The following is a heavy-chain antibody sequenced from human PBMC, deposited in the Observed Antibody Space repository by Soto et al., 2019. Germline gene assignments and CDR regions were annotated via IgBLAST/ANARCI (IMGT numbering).Heavy chain of an antibody. D-gene: IGHD5-12*01. CDR2: ISYDGSNK. CDR3: AKLRDGYNIKAFDY. CDR1: GFTFSTYD. J-gene: IGHJ4*02. V-gene: IGHV3-30*18. Sequence: GGSLRLSCAASGFTFSTYDIHWFRQAPGKGLEWVAVISYDGSNKYYADSVKSRFTISRDNSKNTLYLQMNSLRTEDTAVYYCAKLRDGYNIKAFDYWGQGTLVTVSS.